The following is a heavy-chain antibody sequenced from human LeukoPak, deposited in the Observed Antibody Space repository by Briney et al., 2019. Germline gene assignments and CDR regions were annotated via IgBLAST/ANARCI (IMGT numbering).Heavy chain of an antibody. D-gene: IGHD4-17*01. CDR2: IRKKAYGETT. Sequence: GGSLRLSCTAFGFTFGDDGWSWFRLAPGKGLEWICFIRKKAYGETTEYAASVRGRFTISRDDAYGIAYLQMNSLKTEDTALYYCSRGLHDYGDSNYYFDQWGQGTRVTVSS. V-gene: IGHV3-49*03. J-gene: IGHJ4*02. CDR1: GFTFGDDG. CDR3: SRGLHDYGDSNYYFDQ.